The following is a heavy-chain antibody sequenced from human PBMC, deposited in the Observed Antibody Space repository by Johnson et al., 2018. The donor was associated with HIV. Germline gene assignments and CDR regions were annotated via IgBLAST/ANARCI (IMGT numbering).Heavy chain of an antibody. Sequence: QMHLVESGGGVVQPGRSLRLSCAASGFTFSNHALHWVRQAPGKGLEWVASISYDGSYKYYADSVKGRFTISRDNAKTSLYLQVNSLGAEDTALYYCAREVSLRVGATLPPSYAFDIWGQGTLVSVSS. CDR3: AREVSLRVGATLPPSYAFDI. D-gene: IGHD1-26*01. CDR1: GFTFSNHA. J-gene: IGHJ3*02. V-gene: IGHV3-30*04. CDR2: ISYDGSYK.